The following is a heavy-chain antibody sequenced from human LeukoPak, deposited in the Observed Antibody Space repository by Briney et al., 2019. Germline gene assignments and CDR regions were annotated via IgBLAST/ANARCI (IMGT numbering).Heavy chain of an antibody. CDR2: IYYSGST. CDR3: ARAAAGLYYYYYYYMDV. V-gene: IGHV4-39*07. J-gene: IGHJ6*03. Sequence: SETLSLTCTVSGGSISSSSYYWGWIRQPPGKGLEWIGSIYYSGSTYYNPSLKSRVTISVDTSKNQFSLKLSSVTAADTAVYYCARAAAGLYYYYYYYMDVWGKGTTVTVSS. D-gene: IGHD6-13*01. CDR1: GGSISSSSYY.